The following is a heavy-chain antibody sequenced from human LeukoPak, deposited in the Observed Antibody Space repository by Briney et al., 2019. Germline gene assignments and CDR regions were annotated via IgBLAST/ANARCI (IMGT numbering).Heavy chain of an antibody. Sequence: GGSLRLSCAASGFTFSSYAMSWVRQAPGKGLEWVSLISGDGGSTYYADSVKGRFTISRDNSKNSLYLQMNSLRTEDTALYYCANSYGSGNYYYYYGMDVWGQGTTVTVSS. CDR3: ANSYGSGNYYYYYGMDV. D-gene: IGHD3-10*01. CDR2: ISGDGGST. J-gene: IGHJ6*02. V-gene: IGHV3-43*02. CDR1: GFTFSSYA.